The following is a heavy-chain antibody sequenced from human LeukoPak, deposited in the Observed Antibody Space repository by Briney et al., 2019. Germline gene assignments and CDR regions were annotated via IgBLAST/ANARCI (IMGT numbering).Heavy chain of an antibody. D-gene: IGHD2/OR15-2a*01. Sequence: GGSLRLSCKTSGVTFGDFAVGWVCQAPGKGLEWVGFIRSKAYDGTTRYAASVKGRFIISRDDSDSIAYLQMTSLKAEDTAVYYCTRWGLNGNTWYYFDYWGQGTLVTVSS. J-gene: IGHJ4*02. CDR1: GVTFGDFA. V-gene: IGHV3-49*04. CDR3: TRWGLNGNTWYYFDY. CDR2: IRSKAYDGTT.